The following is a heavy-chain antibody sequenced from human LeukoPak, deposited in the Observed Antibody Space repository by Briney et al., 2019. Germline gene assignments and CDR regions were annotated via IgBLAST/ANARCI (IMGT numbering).Heavy chain of an antibody. CDR2: VNPNSGDT. CDR1: GYTFTDYY. V-gene: IGHV1-2*02. D-gene: IGHD6-13*01. Sequence: ASVKVSCKASGYTFTDYYIHWVRQAPGQGLEWMGWVNPNSGDTYYAQKFQGRVTMTRDTSISTAYIELSRLRSDDTAVYYCARGPAVEQQLVPWFDPWGQGTLVTVSS. CDR3: ARGPAVEQQLVPWFDP. J-gene: IGHJ5*02.